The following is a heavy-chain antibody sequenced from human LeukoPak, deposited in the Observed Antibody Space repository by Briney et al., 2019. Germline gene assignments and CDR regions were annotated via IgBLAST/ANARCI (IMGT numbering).Heavy chain of an antibody. J-gene: IGHJ4*02. CDR2: IKQDGSEK. CDR1: GFTFSSYW. D-gene: IGHD6-13*01. V-gene: IGHV3-7*01. CDR3: ARDSARIAAAGIDY. Sequence: GGSLRLSCAASGFTFSSYWMSWVRQAPGKGLEGVANIKQDGSEKYYVDSVKGRFTISRDNAKNSLYLQMNSLRAEDTAVYYCARDSARIAAAGIDYWGQGTLVTVSS.